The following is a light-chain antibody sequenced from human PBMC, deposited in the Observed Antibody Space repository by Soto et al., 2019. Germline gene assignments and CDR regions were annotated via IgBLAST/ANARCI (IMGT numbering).Light chain of an antibody. J-gene: IGKJ4*01. V-gene: IGKV1-12*01. CDR3: QQANSPPLT. CDR2: AAS. Sequence: DIQMTQSPSSVSASVGDRVTSTCRASERINTYLAWYQQQPGKAPKLLIYAASSLQSGVPSRFSGSGSGTEFTLTISNLQPEDFATYYCQQANSPPLTFGGGTMGDI. CDR1: ERINTY.